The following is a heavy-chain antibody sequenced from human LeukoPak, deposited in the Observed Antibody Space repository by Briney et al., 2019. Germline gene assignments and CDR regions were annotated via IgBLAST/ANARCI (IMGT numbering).Heavy chain of an antibody. CDR2: INTNTGNP. CDR3: GRQSTFDY. Sequence: ASVKVSCKASGYTFTNYAISWVRQAPGQGLEWMGWINTNTGNPTYVQGFTGRLVFSLDTSVSTAYLQISGLKAEDTAMYYCGRQSTFDYWGQGTLVTVSS. CDR1: GYTFTNYA. J-gene: IGHJ4*02. V-gene: IGHV7-4-1*02. D-gene: IGHD2-2*01.